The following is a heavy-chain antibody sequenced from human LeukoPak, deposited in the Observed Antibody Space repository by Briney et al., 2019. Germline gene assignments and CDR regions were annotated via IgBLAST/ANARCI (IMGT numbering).Heavy chain of an antibody. CDR2: ILNDGSNK. Sequence: GRSLRLSRAASGFTFRSYARHWVRQAPGKGLQWVTAILNDGSNKFYADSVKGRFTISRDTSKNTLYLQMDSLRVEDTAVYYCAKGGGRSQADAFDFWGQGTMVAVSS. D-gene: IGHD1-26*01. CDR1: GFTFRSYA. CDR3: AKGGGRSQADAFDF. J-gene: IGHJ3*01. V-gene: IGHV3-30*04.